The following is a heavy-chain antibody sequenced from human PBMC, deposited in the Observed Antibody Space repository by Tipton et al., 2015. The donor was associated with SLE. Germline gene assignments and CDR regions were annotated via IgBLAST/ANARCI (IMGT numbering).Heavy chain of an antibody. Sequence: TLSLTCTVSGASVSGAGFYWTWIRQHPGQDLEWIGHIYQTGATYYNPSLKSRVSMSLDPSKNQFSLRLSSVTAADTAVYFCARDRTYYDSDGYPRPNAFDIWGQGTVVTVSS. CDR2: IYQTGAT. V-gene: IGHV4-31*03. D-gene: IGHD3-22*01. CDR3: ARDRTYYDSDGYPRPNAFDI. CDR1: GASVSGAGFY. J-gene: IGHJ3*02.